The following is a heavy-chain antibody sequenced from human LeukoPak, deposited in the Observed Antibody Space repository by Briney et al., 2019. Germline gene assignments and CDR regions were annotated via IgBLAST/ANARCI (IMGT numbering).Heavy chain of an antibody. Sequence: ASVKVSCKVSGYTLTELSMHWVRQAPGKGLEWMGGFDTEDGETTYAQKFQGRVTMTEDTSTDTAYMELSSLRSEDTAVYYCATDAATVTTSFGYWGQGTLVTVSS. CDR2: FDTEDGET. CDR1: GYTLTELS. J-gene: IGHJ4*02. D-gene: IGHD4-17*01. V-gene: IGHV1-24*01. CDR3: ATDAATVTTSFGY.